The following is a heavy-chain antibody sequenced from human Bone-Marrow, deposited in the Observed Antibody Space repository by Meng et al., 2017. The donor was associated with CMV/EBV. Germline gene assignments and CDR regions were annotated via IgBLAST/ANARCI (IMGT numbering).Heavy chain of an antibody. CDR1: GYTFTGYD. Sequence: ASVKVSCKASGYTFTGYDIPWVRQAPGQGLEWMGGINPNSGGTNYAQKFQGRVTMTRDTSISTAYMELSRLRSDDTAVYYCARKFPVSTSYAFNYWGQGTLVTVSS. V-gene: IGHV1-2*02. J-gene: IGHJ4*02. D-gene: IGHD2-2*01. CDR2: INPNSGGT. CDR3: ARKFPVSTSYAFNY.